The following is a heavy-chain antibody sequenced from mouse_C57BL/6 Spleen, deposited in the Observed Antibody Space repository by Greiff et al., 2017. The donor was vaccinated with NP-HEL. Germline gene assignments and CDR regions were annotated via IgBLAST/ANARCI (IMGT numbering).Heavy chain of an antibody. CDR2: IYPGSGST. J-gene: IGHJ4*01. V-gene: IGHV1-55*01. CDR3: ARRGTDGAMDY. CDR1: GYTFTSYW. D-gene: IGHD2-14*01. Sequence: QVHVKQPGAELVKPGASVKMSCKASGYTFTSYWITWVKQRPGQGLEWIGDIYPGSGSTNYNEKFKSKATLTVDTSSSTAYMQLSSLTSEDSAVYYCARRGTDGAMDYWGQGTSVTVSS.